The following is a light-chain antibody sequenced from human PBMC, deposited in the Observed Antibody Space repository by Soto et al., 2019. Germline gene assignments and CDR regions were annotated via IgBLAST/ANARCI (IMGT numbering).Light chain of an antibody. J-gene: IGKJ2*01. CDR3: HQYDDGPYT. V-gene: IGKV3D-15*01. CDR1: QSVSSY. Sequence: EIVMTQSPATLSVSPGERATLSCRASQSVSSYLAWYQQKPGQAPRLLIYDASNRATGIPARFSGSGSGTEFTLTISSLQSEDFAVYYCHQYDDGPYTFGQGTKVDIK. CDR2: DAS.